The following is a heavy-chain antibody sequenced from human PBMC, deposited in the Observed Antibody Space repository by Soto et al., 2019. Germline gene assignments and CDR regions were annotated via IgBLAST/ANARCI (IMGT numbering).Heavy chain of an antibody. CDR3: ATGPREIVVVTALN. D-gene: IGHD2-21*02. J-gene: IGHJ4*02. Sequence: QVQLVESGGGVVQPGRSLRLSCAASGFTFSSFAMHWVRQAPGKGLEWVSVISHDGSNKYYADSVKGRFTISRDNSKNTLYLQMNSLRAAATAVYYCATGPREIVVVTALNWGQGTLVTVSS. CDR1: GFTFSSFA. CDR2: ISHDGSNK. V-gene: IGHV3-30-3*01.